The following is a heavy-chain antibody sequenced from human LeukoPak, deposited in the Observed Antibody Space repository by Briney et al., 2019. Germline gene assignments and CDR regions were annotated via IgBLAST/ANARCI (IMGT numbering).Heavy chain of an antibody. CDR3: ARDRYDNSGYHDY. CDR2: ISSSGSTI. CDR1: GFSFSSYE. D-gene: IGHD3-22*01. Sequence: GGSLRLSCAASGFSFSSYEMNWVRQAPGKGLEWVSYISSSGSTIYYADSVKGRFTISRDNAKNSLYLQMNSLRAEDTAVYYCARDRYDNSGYHDYWGREPWSPSPQ. V-gene: IGHV3-48*03. J-gene: IGHJ4*02.